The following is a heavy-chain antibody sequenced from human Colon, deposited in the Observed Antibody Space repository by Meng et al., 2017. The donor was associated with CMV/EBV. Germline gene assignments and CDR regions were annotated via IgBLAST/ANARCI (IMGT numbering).Heavy chain of an antibody. CDR2: INVKDGNT. D-gene: IGHD3-10*01. CDR1: GYTFNHYG. CDR3: ARGDNRGHQTLRS. V-gene: IGHV1-18*01. Sequence: QVQLVQSGAEVKKPGASVMVSCKASGYTFNHYGIAWVRQAPGQGLEWMGWINVKDGNTNYAENFQGRVTMTTDTSTSTAYMELNWLNSDDTAVYYCARGDNRGHQTLRSWGQGALVTVSS. J-gene: IGHJ5*02.